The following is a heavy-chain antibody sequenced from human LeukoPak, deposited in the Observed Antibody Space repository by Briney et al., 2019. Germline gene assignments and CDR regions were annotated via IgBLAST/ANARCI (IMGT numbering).Heavy chain of an antibody. Sequence: GGSLRLSCAASGFTFSDYYMSWIRQAPGKGLEWVSYVSSSSSTIYYADSVKGRFTISRDNAKNSLYLQMNSLRAEDTAVYYCARGGEWLFGRRLRFFDYWGQGTLVTVSS. CDR2: VSSSSSTI. CDR3: ARGGEWLFGRRLRFFDY. CDR1: GFTFSDYY. V-gene: IGHV3-11*04. J-gene: IGHJ4*02. D-gene: IGHD3-3*01.